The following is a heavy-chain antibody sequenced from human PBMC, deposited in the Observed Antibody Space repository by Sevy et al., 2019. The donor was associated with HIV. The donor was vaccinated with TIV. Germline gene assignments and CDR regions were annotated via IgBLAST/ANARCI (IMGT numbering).Heavy chain of an antibody. CDR2: ISGSGGST. D-gene: IGHD1-26*01. CDR3: AKDSPSGHAFDY. CDR1: GFTFSSYA. J-gene: IGHJ4*02. V-gene: IGHV3-23*01. Sequence: GSLRLSCAASGFTFSSYAMSWVRQAPEKGLEWVSAISGSGGSTYYADSVKGRFTISRDNSKNTLYLQMNSLRAEDTAVYYCAKDSPSGHAFDYWGQGTLVTVSS.